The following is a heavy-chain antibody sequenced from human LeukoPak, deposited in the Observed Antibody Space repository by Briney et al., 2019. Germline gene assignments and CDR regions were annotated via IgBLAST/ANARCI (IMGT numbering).Heavy chain of an antibody. D-gene: IGHD2-21*02. CDR1: GFTFSTYA. Sequence: GGSLRLSCAASGFTFSTYAMHWVRQAPGKGLEWVAVISYDGSNKYYADSVKGRFTISRDNSEHTLYLQMNSLRPEDTAVYYCARGPGCYGDCYPGQVSHYYYGMDVWGQGTTVTVSS. V-gene: IGHV3-30*04. CDR3: ARGPGCYGDCYPGQVSHYYYGMDV. J-gene: IGHJ6*02. CDR2: ISYDGSNK.